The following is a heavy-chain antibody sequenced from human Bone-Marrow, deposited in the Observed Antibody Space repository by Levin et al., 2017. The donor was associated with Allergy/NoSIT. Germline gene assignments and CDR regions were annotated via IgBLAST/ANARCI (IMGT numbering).Heavy chain of an antibody. CDR2: FDPQDGQT. CDR3: ARLGWGSTSFDV. J-gene: IGHJ3*01. V-gene: IGHV1-24*01. CDR1: GNTLSEPS. Sequence: ASVKVSCKVSGNTLSEPSMHWVRQAPGKGLEWMGGFDPQDGQTNSAQKFQGRVTLTEDTSTDTAYMELSSLTSEDTAVYYCARLGWGSTSFDVWGQGRRVTVSS. D-gene: IGHD6-19*01.